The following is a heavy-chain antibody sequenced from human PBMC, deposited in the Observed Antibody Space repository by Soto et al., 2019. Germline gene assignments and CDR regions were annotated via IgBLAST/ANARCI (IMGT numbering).Heavy chain of an antibody. CDR1: GFTFSTYG. CDR2: ISSSGTYI. D-gene: IGHD1-26*01. Sequence: GGSLRLSCAASGFTFSTYGMNWVRQAPGKGLEWVSTISSSGTYIYYADSLKGRFTISRDNAKNSLHLQMISLGAEDTAVYYCARSLSGSYLWYFDYWGQGTLVTVSS. CDR3: ARSLSGSYLWYFDY. V-gene: IGHV3-21*01. J-gene: IGHJ4*02.